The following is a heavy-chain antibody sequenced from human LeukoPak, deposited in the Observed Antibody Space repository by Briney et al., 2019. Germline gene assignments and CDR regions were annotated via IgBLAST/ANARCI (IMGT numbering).Heavy chain of an antibody. CDR2: IIPIFGTA. CDR3: AGDRIAAYQNWFDP. Sequence: VASVKVSCKASGGTFSSYAISWVRQAPGQGLEWMGGIIPIFGTANYAQKFQGRVTITTDESTSTAYMELSSLRSEDTAVYYCAGDRIAAYQNWFDPWGQGTLVTVSS. CDR1: GGTFSSYA. J-gene: IGHJ5*02. V-gene: IGHV1-69*05. D-gene: IGHD6-6*01.